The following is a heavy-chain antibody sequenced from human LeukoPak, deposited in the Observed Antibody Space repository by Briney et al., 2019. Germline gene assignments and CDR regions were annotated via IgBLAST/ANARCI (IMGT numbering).Heavy chain of an antibody. D-gene: IGHD2-2*01. Sequence: GGSLRLSCAASGFTFSTSAMSWVRQAPGKGPEWVSGISGSGDSTYYVDSVKGRFTISRDNSKSTLYLHMNSLRAEDTAIYYCAKQRSEVPVAASNYWGQGTLVTVSS. J-gene: IGHJ4*02. CDR1: GFTFSTSA. CDR3: AKQRSEVPVAASNY. V-gene: IGHV3-23*01. CDR2: ISGSGDST.